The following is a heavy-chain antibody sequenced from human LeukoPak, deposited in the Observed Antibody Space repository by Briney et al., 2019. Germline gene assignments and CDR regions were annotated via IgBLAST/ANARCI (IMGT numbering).Heavy chain of an antibody. J-gene: IGHJ4*02. CDR3: TREGGGSDI. D-gene: IGHD2-15*01. CDR1: GFTFSIYG. CDR2: IKQAGSEI. V-gene: IGHV3-7*05. Sequence: GGSLRLSCAASGFTFSIYGISWVRQAPGKGLEWVATIKQAGSEIYYVDSVKGRFTISRDNAKNSLFLEMNSLRAEDTAVYYCTREGGGSDIWGQGTLVTVSS.